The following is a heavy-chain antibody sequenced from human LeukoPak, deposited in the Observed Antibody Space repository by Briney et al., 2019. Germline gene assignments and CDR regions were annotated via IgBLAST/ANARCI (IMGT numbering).Heavy chain of an antibody. Sequence: SETLSLTCTVSGGSISSSSYYWGWIRQPPGKGLEWIGSIYYSGSTYYNPSLKSRVTISVDTSKNQFSLKLSSVTAADTAVYYCARELSSTSTNWFDPWGQGTLVTVSS. CDR1: GGSISSSSYY. CDR3: ARELSSTSTNWFDP. CDR2: IYYSGST. V-gene: IGHV4-39*07. J-gene: IGHJ5*02. D-gene: IGHD2-2*01.